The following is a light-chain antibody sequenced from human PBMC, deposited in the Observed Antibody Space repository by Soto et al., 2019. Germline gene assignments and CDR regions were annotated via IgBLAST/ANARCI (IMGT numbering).Light chain of an antibody. J-gene: IGLJ1*01. Sequence: QSVLTQPPSVSAAPGQKVTISCSGSSPNIGNNYVSWYQQLPGTAPKLLIYDNNKRPSGIPDRFSGSKSGTSATLGITGLQTGDEADYYCGTWDSSLSAYVFGTGTKVIVL. CDR2: DNN. V-gene: IGLV1-51*01. CDR3: GTWDSSLSAYV. CDR1: SPNIGNNY.